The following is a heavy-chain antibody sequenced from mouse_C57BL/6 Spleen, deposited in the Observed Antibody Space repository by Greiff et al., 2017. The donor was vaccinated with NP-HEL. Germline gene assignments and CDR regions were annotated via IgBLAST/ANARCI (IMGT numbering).Heavy chain of an antibody. J-gene: IGHJ3*01. CDR1: GYTFTSYW. V-gene: IGHV1-64*01. CDR3: ARREVGDGNYWFAY. D-gene: IGHD2-1*01. Sequence: QVQLQQPGAELVKPGASVKLSCKASGYTFTSYWMHWVKQRPGQGLEWIGMIHPNSGSTNYNEKFKSKATLTVDKSSSTAYMQISSLTSEDSAVYYCARREVGDGNYWFAYWGQGTLVTVSA. CDR2: IHPNSGST.